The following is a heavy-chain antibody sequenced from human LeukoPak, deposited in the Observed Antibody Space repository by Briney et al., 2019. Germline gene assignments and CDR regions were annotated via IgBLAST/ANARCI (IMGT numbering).Heavy chain of an antibody. J-gene: IGHJ6*03. Sequence: SVKVSCKASGGTFSSYAISWVRQAPGQGLEWMGGIIPLFGTANYAQKFQGRVTITADESTSTVYMELSSLRSEDTAVYYCARLRFVYYYMDVWGKGTTVTVSS. CDR2: IIPLFGTA. D-gene: IGHD3-3*01. CDR1: GGTFSSYA. CDR3: ARLRFVYYYMDV. V-gene: IGHV1-69*13.